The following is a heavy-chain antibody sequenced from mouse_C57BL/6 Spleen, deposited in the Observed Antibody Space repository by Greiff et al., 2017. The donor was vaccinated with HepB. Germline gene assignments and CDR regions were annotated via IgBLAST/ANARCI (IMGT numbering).Heavy chain of an antibody. Sequence: QVHVKQSGAELARPGASVKLSCKASGYTFTSYGISWVKQRTGQGLEWIGEIYPRSGNTYYNEKFKGKATLTADKSSSTAYMELRSLTSEDSAVYFCARSYDYDGLYAMDYWGQGTSVTVSS. CDR3: ARSYDYDGLYAMDY. D-gene: IGHD2-4*01. CDR2: IYPRSGNT. V-gene: IGHV1-81*01. J-gene: IGHJ4*01. CDR1: GYTFTSYG.